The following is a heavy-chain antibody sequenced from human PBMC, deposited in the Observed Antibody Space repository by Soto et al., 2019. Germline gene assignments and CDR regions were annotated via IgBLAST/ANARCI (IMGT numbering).Heavy chain of an antibody. V-gene: IGHV3-30-3*01. CDR3: AREGYYDSRGYPYGIDV. J-gene: IGHJ6*02. CDR2: ISFDGSNE. Sequence: QPVGSLRLSCAASGFNFSDYVVHWVRQAPGRGLEWMAFISFDGSNEYYADFVKGRFTISRDNSKNMVYLQVNSLRADDTAVYFCAREGYYDSRGYPYGIDVWGQGTTVTVSS. D-gene: IGHD3-22*01. CDR1: GFNFSDYV.